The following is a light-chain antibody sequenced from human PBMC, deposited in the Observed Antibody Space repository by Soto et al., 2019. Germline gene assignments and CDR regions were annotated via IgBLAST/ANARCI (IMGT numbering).Light chain of an antibody. CDR1: SGDVGSYNH. CDR2: EVT. V-gene: IGLV2-14*01. J-gene: IGLJ1*01. CDR3: NSLSATGTSYV. Sequence: QSVLTQPASVSGSPGQSIAISCTGTSGDVGSYNHVSWYQQYPGKAPKLMIYEVTNWPSGVSDRFSGSKSGSTASLTISGLQAEDEADYYCNSLSATGTSYVYGTGTKLTVL.